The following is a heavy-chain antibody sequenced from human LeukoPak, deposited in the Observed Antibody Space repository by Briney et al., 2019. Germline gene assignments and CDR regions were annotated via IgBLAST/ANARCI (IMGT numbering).Heavy chain of an antibody. CDR3: TTAEYGDFWSGYYNDYYYYYGMDV. J-gene: IGHJ6*02. V-gene: IGHV3-15*01. D-gene: IGHD3-3*01. CDR2: IKSKTDGGTT. CDR1: GFTFSNAW. Sequence: GGSLRLSCAASGFTFSNAWMSWVRQAPGKGLGWVGRIKSKTDGGTTDYAAPVKGRFTISRDDSKNTLYLQMNSLKTEDTAVYYCTTAEYGDFWSGYYNDYYYYYGMDVWGQGTTVTVSS.